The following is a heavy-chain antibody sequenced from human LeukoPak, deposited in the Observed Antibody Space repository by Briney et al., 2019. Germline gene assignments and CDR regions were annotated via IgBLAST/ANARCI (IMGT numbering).Heavy chain of an antibody. V-gene: IGHV3-33*08. D-gene: IGHD3-10*01. CDR3: ARDHVIKQAPPGY. Sequence: PGGSLRLSCAASGFTFSDYYMSWIRQAPGKGLEWVAVVWYDGANKYYADSVKGRFTISRDNSKNTLYLQMNSLRAEDTAVYYCARDHVIKQAPPGYWGQGTLVTVSS. CDR2: VWYDGANK. J-gene: IGHJ4*02. CDR1: GFTFSDYY.